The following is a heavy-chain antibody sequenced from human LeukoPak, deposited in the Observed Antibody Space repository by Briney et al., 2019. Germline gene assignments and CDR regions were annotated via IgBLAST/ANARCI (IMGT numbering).Heavy chain of an antibody. J-gene: IGHJ4*02. CDR1: RDSFSDYY. CDR2: IYYSGST. Sequence: PSETLSLTCTVCRDSFSDYYWSWIRQPPGEGLEWIGYIYYSGSTNYNPSLTSRVTISLDKTKNQFSLNSTSVTAADTAVYYCASDLKVGNTGYYFDYWGQGTLVTVSS. CDR3: ASDLKVGNTGYYFDY. D-gene: IGHD2/OR15-2a*01. V-gene: IGHV4-59*01.